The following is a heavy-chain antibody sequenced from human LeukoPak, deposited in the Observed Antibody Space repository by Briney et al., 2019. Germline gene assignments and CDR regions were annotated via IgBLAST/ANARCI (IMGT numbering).Heavy chain of an antibody. D-gene: IGHD4-23*01. Sequence: ASVTVSCKASGYTFTGYYVHWVRQAPGQGLDWMGWINANSGGTNYAQKFQGRVTMTRDTSISTAYMELSRLRSDDTAVYFCARDQATVATPWWDHWGQGTLVTVSS. CDR3: ARDQATVATPWWDH. CDR2: INANSGGT. V-gene: IGHV1-2*02. J-gene: IGHJ4*02. CDR1: GYTFTGYY.